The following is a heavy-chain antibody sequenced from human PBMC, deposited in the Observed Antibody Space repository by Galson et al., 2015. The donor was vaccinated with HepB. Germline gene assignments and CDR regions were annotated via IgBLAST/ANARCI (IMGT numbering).Heavy chain of an antibody. CDR3: AREGGYSSGWDPAEFDY. CDR2: ISYDGSNK. J-gene: IGHJ4*02. CDR1: GFTFSSYA. V-gene: IGHV3-30-3*01. D-gene: IGHD6-19*01. Sequence: SLRLSCAASGFTFSSYAMHWVRQAPGKGLEWVAVISYDGSNKYYADSVKGRFTISRDNSKNTLYLQMNSLRAEDTAVYYCAREGGYSSGWDPAEFDYWGQGTLVTVSS.